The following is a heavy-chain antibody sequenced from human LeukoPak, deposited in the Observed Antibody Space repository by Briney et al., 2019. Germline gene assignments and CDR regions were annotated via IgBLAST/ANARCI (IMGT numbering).Heavy chain of an antibody. J-gene: IGHJ4*02. V-gene: IGHV3-53*01. CDR3: AKDRIRAVAGLYRGPEFDY. D-gene: IGHD6-19*01. Sequence: GGSLRLSCAASGFTVSSNYMSWVRQAPGKGLEWVSVIYSGGSTYYADSVKGRFTISRDNSKNTLYLQMNSLRAEDTAVYYCAKDRIRAVAGLYRGPEFDYWGQGTLVTVSS. CDR1: GFTVSSNY. CDR2: IYSGGST.